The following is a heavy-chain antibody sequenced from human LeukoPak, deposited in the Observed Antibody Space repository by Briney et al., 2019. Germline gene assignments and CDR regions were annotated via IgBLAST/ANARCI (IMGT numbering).Heavy chain of an antibody. V-gene: IGHV4-59*12. J-gene: IGHJ4*02. CDR1: GGSISSYY. CDR3: ASVDYYGSGRHYFDY. CDR2: IYYSGST. Sequence: SKTLSLTCTVSGGSISSYYWSWIRQPPGKGLEWIGYIYYSGSTNYNPSLKSRVTISVDTSKNQFSLKLSSVTAADTAVYYCASVDYYGSGRHYFDYWGQGTLVTVSS. D-gene: IGHD3-10*01.